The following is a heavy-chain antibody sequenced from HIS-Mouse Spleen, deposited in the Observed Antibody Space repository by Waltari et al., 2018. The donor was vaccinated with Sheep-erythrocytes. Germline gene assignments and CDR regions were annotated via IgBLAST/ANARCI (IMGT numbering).Heavy chain of an antibody. Sequence: QVQLVESGGGGVQPGRCLRLSCAASGVPLSSYGLHWVRQPPGKGLEWVAVISYDGSNKYYADSVKGRFTISRDNSKNTLYLQMNSLRAEDTAVYYCARVSAGELKYYFDYWGQGTLVTVSS. CDR2: ISYDGSNK. D-gene: IGHD1-26*01. J-gene: IGHJ4*02. CDR1: GVPLSSYG. CDR3: ARVSAGELKYYFDY. V-gene: IGHV3-30*04.